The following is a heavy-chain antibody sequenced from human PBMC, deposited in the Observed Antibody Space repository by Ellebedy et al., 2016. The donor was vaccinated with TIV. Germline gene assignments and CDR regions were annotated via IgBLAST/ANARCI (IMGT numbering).Heavy chain of an antibody. CDR2: INAGNGNT. CDR3: AREVVVITTGWFDP. Sequence: ASVKVSXXASGYIFTSYAMHWVRQAPGQRLEWMGWINAGNGNTKYSQKFQGRVTITRGTSASTAYMELSSLRSEDTAVYYCAREVVVITTGWFDPWGQGTLVTVSS. D-gene: IGHD3-22*01. CDR1: GYIFTSYA. V-gene: IGHV1-3*01. J-gene: IGHJ5*02.